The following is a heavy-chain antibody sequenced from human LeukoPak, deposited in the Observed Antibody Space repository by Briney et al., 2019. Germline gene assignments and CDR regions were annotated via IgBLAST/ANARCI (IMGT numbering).Heavy chain of an antibody. CDR1: GFTFSSYS. D-gene: IGHD6-13*01. CDR3: ARVEQQLVPPYYYMDV. J-gene: IGHJ6*03. Sequence: GGSLRLSCAASGFTFSSYSMNWVRQAPGKGLEWVSYISSSSTIYYADSVKGRFTISRDNAKNSLYLQMNSLRAEDTAVYYCARVEQQLVPPYYYMDVWGKGTTVTVSS. V-gene: IGHV3-48*01. CDR2: ISSSSTI.